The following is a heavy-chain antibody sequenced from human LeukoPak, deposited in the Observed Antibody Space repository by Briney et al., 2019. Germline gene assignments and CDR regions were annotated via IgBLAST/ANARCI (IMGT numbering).Heavy chain of an antibody. CDR3: ARTPYRRYFDY. CDR2: IKQDGSEK. V-gene: IGHV3-7*01. J-gene: IGHJ4*02. Sequence: GGSPRLSCATSGFTFSNYWMTWVRQAPGKGLEWVANIKQDGSEKYYVDSVKGRSTISRDNAKNSLCLQMNNLRAEDTAVYYCARTPYRRYFDYWGQGTLVTVSS. CDR1: GFTFSNYW.